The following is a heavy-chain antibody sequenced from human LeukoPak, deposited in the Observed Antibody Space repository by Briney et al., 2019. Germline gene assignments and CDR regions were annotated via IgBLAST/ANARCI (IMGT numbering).Heavy chain of an antibody. J-gene: IGHJ4*02. CDR1: GFIFSTYA. D-gene: IGHD2-15*01. Sequence: GGSLRLSCAASGFIFSTYAMSWVRQAPGKGLEWVSAISGSGATTYYADSVKGRFTISRDNSKNTVFLQFNSLRAEDTAVYYCAKDKATVAAKGPFDYWGQGTLVTVSS. CDR2: ISGSGATT. V-gene: IGHV3-23*01. CDR3: AKDKATVAAKGPFDY.